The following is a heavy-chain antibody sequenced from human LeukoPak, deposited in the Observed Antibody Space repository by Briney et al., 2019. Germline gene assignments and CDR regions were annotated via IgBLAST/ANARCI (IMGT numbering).Heavy chain of an antibody. CDR2: IKRKTDGGTT. CDR1: GFSFSNAW. Sequence: GGSLRLSCAASGFSFSNAWMSWVRQAPGKGLEWVGRIKRKTDGGTTDYAAPVKGRFTISRDDSKNTMYLQMNSLTTEDTAVYYCTTAPAAFDIWGQGTMVTVSS. CDR3: TTAPAAFDI. J-gene: IGHJ3*02. V-gene: IGHV3-15*01.